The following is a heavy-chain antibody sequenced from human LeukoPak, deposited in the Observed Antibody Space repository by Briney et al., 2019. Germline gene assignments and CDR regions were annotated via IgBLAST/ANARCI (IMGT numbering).Heavy chain of an antibody. V-gene: IGHV3-49*03. Sequence: GGSLRLSCTASGFTFGDYAMSWFRQAPGKGPEWVGFIRSKAYGGTTEYAASVKGRFTISRDDSKSIAYLQMNSLKTEDTAVYYCTRAGVAGNVDLFDYWGQGTLVTVSS. CDR2: IRSKAYGGTT. J-gene: IGHJ4*02. CDR1: GFTFGDYA. D-gene: IGHD6-19*01. CDR3: TRAGVAGNVDLFDY.